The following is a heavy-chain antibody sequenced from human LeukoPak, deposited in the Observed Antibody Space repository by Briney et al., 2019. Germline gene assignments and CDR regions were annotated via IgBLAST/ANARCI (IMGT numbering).Heavy chain of an antibody. V-gene: IGHV3-30*03. Sequence: GGSLRLSCAASGFTFSSYDMHWVRQAPGKGLEWVAVISYDGSNKYYGDSVKGRFTISRDNSKNTVFLQMNSLRAEDTAVYYCARDQTTMVRGAIPLSFDVWGQGTTVTVSS. CDR3: ARDQTTMVRGAIPLSFDV. D-gene: IGHD3-10*01. J-gene: IGHJ6*02. CDR1: GFTFSSYD. CDR2: ISYDGSNK.